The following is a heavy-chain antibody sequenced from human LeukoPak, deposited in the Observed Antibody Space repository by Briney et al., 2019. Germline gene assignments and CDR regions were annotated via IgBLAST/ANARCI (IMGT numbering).Heavy chain of an antibody. Sequence: ASVKVSCRASGFPFVSRGFTWVRQAPGQGLEWMGWIAVLSGKTEFAQKFRDRVTMTTDTSTSTAYMELKSLRADDTAVYYCVKDNSGLAGVSMDLWGQGTQVTVSS. V-gene: IGHV1-18*01. CDR3: VKDNSGLAGVSMDL. CDR2: IAVLSGKT. J-gene: IGHJ4*02. CDR1: GFPFVSRG. D-gene: IGHD6-13*01.